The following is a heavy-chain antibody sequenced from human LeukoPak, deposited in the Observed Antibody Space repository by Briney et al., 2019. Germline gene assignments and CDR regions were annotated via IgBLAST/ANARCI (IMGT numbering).Heavy chain of an antibody. J-gene: IGHJ4*02. CDR3: AKDRRYSSSPSIPDY. CDR2: ISGSGGST. D-gene: IGHD6-6*01. V-gene: IGHV3-23*01. Sequence: GGSLRLSCAASGFTFSSYAMSWVRQAPGKGLEWVSAISGSGGSTYYADSEKGRFTISRANSKNTLYLQMNSLRAEDTAVYYCAKDRRYSSSPSIPDYWGQGTLVTVSS. CDR1: GFTFSSYA.